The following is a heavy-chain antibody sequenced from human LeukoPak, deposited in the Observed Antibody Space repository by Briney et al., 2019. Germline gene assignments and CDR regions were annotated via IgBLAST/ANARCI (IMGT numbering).Heavy chain of an antibody. V-gene: IGHV4-59*08. J-gene: IGHJ4*02. CDR2: IYYSGST. CDR3: ARLERVGVAAAGNIY. CDR1: GGSISSYY. D-gene: IGHD6-13*01. Sequence: SETLSLTCTVSGGSISSYYWSWIRQPPGKGLEWIGYIYYSGSTNYNPSLKSRVTISVDTSKNQFSLKLSSVTAADTAVYYCARLERVGVAAAGNIYWGQGTLVTVSS.